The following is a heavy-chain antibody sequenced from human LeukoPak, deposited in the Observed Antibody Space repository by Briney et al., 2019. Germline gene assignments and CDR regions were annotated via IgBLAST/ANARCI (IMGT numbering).Heavy chain of an antibody. V-gene: IGHV4-34*01. CDR2: INHSGST. CDR3: ARGRGRVYCSGGSCYSNLYYYYGMDV. CDR1: GGSFSGYY. Sequence: SETLSLTCAVYGGSFSGYYWSWIRQPPGKGLEWMGEINHSGSTDYNPSLKSRVTISVDTSKNQFSLKLSSVTAADTAVYYCARGRGRVYCSGGSCYSNLYYYYGMDVWGQGTTVTVSS. J-gene: IGHJ6*02. D-gene: IGHD2-15*01.